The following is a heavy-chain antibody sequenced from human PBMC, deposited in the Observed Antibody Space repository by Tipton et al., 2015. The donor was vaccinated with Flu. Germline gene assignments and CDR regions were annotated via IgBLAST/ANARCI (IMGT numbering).Heavy chain of an antibody. V-gene: IGHV3-49*04. CDR3: TRGPVGGY. Sequence: QLVQSGGGLVQPGGSLRLSCAASGFTFGDYVLSWVRQAPGKGLEWVGLIRSKAYGGTTEYAASVKGRFNISRDDSKSIGYLQMSSLKNEDTAVYYCTRGPVGGYWGQGTLVTVSS. J-gene: IGHJ4*02. CDR1: GFTFGDYV. CDR2: IRSKAYGGTT.